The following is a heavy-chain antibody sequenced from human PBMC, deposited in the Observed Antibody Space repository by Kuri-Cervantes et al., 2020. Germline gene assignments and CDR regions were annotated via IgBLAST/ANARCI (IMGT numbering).Heavy chain of an antibody. V-gene: IGHV1-18*01. Sequence: ASVKVPCKASGYTFTSYGISWVRQAPGQGLEWMGWISAYNGNTNYAQKFQGRVTMTRDTSTSTVYMELSSLRSEDTAVYYCARDSYYYDSSGYLDYWGQGTLVTVSS. CDR1: GYTFTSYG. D-gene: IGHD3-22*01. CDR3: ARDSYYYDSSGYLDY. J-gene: IGHJ4*02. CDR2: ISAYNGNT.